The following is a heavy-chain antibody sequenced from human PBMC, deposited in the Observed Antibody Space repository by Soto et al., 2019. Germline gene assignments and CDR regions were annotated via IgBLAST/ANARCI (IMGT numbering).Heavy chain of an antibody. CDR1: GGTFSSYA. V-gene: IGHV1-69*13. CDR3: ASITMVRGVIHGYYYGMDV. D-gene: IGHD3-10*01. J-gene: IGHJ6*02. CDR2: IIPIFGTA. Sequence: SVKVSCKASGGTFSSYAIRWVRQAPGQGLEWMGGIIPIFGTANYAQKFQGRVTITADESTSTAYMELSSLRSEDTAVYYCASITMVRGVIHGYYYGMDVWGQGTPVTVSS.